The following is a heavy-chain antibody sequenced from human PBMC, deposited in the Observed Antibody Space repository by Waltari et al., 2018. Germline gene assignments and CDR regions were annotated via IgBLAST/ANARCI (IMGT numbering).Heavy chain of an antibody. J-gene: IGHJ4*02. V-gene: IGHV4-39*01. D-gene: IGHD7-27*01. Sequence: QLQLQESGPGLVKPSETLSLTCTVYDGSISSSSYYWGWIRQPPGRGLEWIGSLYYTGSTYYNTSLKSRVSISIDTSKNQFSLKLSSVTAADTAVYYCTRQELGGLYWGQGTLVTVSS. CDR3: TRQELGGLY. CDR1: DGSISSSSYY. CDR2: LYYTGST.